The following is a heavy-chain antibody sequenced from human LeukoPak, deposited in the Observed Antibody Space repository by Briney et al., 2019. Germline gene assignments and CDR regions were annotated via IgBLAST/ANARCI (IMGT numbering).Heavy chain of an antibody. CDR1: GFTFSSYE. CDR3: ARLHYDFWSGYYGKPDAFDI. J-gene: IGHJ3*02. CDR2: ISSSGSTI. D-gene: IGHD3-3*01. Sequence: GGSLRLSCAASGFTFSSYEMNWVRQAPGKGPEWVSYISSSGSTIYYADSVKGRFTISRDNAKNSLYLQMNSLRAEDTAVYYCARLHYDFWSGYYGKPDAFDIWGQGTMVTVSS. V-gene: IGHV3-48*03.